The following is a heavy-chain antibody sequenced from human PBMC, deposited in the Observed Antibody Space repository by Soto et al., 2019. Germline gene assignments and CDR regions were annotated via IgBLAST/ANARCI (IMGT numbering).Heavy chain of an antibody. CDR3: ARDGCGGDCYSYYFDY. CDR1: GFTFSSYG. Sequence: QVQLVESGGGVVQPGRSLRLSCAASGFTFSSYGMHWVRQAPGKGLEWVAVIWYDGSNKYYADSVKSRFTISRDNSKNTLYLQMNSLRAEDTAVYYCARDGCGGDCYSYYFDYWGQGTLVTVSS. J-gene: IGHJ4*02. CDR2: IWYDGSNK. D-gene: IGHD2-21*01. V-gene: IGHV3-33*01.